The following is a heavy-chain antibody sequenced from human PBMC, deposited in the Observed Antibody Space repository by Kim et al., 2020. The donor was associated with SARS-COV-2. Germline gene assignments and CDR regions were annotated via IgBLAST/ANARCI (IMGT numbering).Heavy chain of an antibody. Sequence: SETLPLTCAVSGGSISSSNWWSWVRQPPGKGLEWIGEIYHSGSTNYNPSLKSRVTISVDKSKNQFSLKLSSVTAADTAVYYCARKISGIVVVVAATPFDYWGQGTLVTVSS. V-gene: IGHV4-4*02. D-gene: IGHD2-15*01. CDR3: ARKISGIVVVVAATPFDY. J-gene: IGHJ4*02. CDR2: IYHSGST. CDR1: GGSISSSNW.